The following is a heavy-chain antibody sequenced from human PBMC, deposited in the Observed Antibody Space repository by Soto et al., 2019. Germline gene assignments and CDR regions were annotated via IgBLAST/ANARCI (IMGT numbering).Heavy chain of an antibody. J-gene: IGHJ6*03. CDR1: AGTFSSYT. CDR3: ARARYCSSTSCSDYYYYYMDV. Sequence: SVKVSCKASAGTFSSYTISWVRQAPGQGLEWMGRIIPILGIANYAQKFQGRVTITADKSTSTAYMELSSLRSEDTAVYYCARARYCSSTSCSDYYYYYMDVWGKGTTVTVSS. V-gene: IGHV1-69*02. CDR2: IIPILGIA. D-gene: IGHD2-2*01.